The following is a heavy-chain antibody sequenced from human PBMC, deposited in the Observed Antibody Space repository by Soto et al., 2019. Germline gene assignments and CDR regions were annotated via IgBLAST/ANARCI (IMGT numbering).Heavy chain of an antibody. J-gene: IGHJ6*02. CDR3: AKDRATYYYDSSDYFYYFGMDL. D-gene: IGHD3-22*01. Sequence: QVQLVESGGGVVQPGRSLRLSCEASGFIFSDYGMHWVRQAPGKGLEWVALISYDGTKKNYADSVRGRFTISRDDSKNTLYLQVNNLRAEDTALYYCAKDRATYYYDSSDYFYYFGMDLWGQGTTVTVSS. V-gene: IGHV3-30*18. CDR2: ISYDGTKK. CDR1: GFIFSDYG.